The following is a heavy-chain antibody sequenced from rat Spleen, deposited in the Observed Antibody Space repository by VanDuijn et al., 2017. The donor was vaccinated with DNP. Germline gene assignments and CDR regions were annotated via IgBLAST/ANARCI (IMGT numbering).Heavy chain of an antibody. CDR3: TRSPYSNYMGTMDA. CDR2: LSYEGRST. Sequence: EVQLVESGGGFVQPGGSLKLSCAASGFTFSAHYMAWVRQAPKKGLEWVASLSYEGRSTYYGDSVKGRFTISRDNGKNTHYLQMDSLRSEDTATYYCTRSPYSNYMGTMDAWGQGTSVTVSS. V-gene: IGHV5-22*01. J-gene: IGHJ4*01. CDR1: GFTFSAHY. D-gene: IGHD1-2*01.